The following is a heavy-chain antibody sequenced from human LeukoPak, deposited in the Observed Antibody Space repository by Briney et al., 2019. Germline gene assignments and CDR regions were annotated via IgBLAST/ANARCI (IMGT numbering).Heavy chain of an antibody. Sequence: KPSETLSLTCAVYGGSFSGYYWSWLRQPPGKGLEWIGEINHSGSTNYNPSLKSRVTISVDASKNQFSLKLSSVTAADTAVYYCARGGRSLWSGYYSPPYYYYGMDVWGQGTTVTVSS. V-gene: IGHV4-34*01. CDR2: INHSGST. CDR3: ARGGRSLWSGYYSPPYYYYGMDV. J-gene: IGHJ6*02. D-gene: IGHD3-3*01. CDR1: GGSFSGYY.